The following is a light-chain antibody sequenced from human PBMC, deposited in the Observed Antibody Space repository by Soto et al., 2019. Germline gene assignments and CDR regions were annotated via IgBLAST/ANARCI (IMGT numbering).Light chain of an antibody. CDR3: SSYAGSSALEV. Sequence: QXALTQPASVSGSPLQSITISCTGTSSDVGAYNFVSWYQQHSGKAPRLLIYDVTNRPSGVSNRFSGSKSGNTASLTISGLQAEDEADYYCSSYAGSSALEVFGTGTKVTVL. CDR1: SSDVGAYNF. CDR2: DVT. J-gene: IGLJ1*01. V-gene: IGLV2-14*01.